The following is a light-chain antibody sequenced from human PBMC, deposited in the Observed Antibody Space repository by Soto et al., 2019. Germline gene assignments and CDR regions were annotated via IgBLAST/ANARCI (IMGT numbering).Light chain of an antibody. V-gene: IGKV3-15*01. CDR2: VAS. CDR1: QSVSSN. J-gene: IGKJ3*01. Sequence: EIVMTQSPATLSVSPGERATLSCRASQSVSSNLARYQQKPGQAPRHLIYVASTRATGIPARFSGSGSGTEFTLTISSRQSEDFAVYFCQQYNNWHLTFGPGTKVDIK. CDR3: QQYNNWHLT.